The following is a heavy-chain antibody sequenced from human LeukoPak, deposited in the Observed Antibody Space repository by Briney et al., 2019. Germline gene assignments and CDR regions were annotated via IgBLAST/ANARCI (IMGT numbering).Heavy chain of an antibody. J-gene: IGHJ6*02. CDR1: GFTVRSNY. V-gene: IGHV3-66*01. D-gene: IGHD4-11*01. CDR3: ARDPPMTTDFALDV. CDR2: IYTTGRT. Sequence: GGSLRLSCAASGFTVRSNYMSWVRQAPGKGLEWVSFIYTTGRTYYADSVKGTFTISRDHSKNTVFLQMNRLRAEDTAVYYCARDPPMTTDFALDVWGQGTTVTVSS.